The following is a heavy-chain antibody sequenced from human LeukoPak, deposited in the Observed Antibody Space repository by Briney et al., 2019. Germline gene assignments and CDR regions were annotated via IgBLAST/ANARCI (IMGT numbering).Heavy chain of an antibody. D-gene: IGHD6-19*01. CDR2: IYTSGST. V-gene: IGHV4-4*07. CDR1: GGSISGYY. CDR3: ARVGSGWYALDY. J-gene: IGHJ4*02. Sequence: SETLSLTCTVSGGSISGYYWSWIRQPAGKGLEWIGHIYTSGSTTYNPSLKSRVTISVDASKNQFSLKLSSVTAADAAVYYCARVGSGWYALDYWGQGTLVTVSS.